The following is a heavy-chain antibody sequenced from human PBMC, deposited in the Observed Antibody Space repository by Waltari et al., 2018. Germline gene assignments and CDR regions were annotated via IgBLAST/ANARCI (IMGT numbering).Heavy chain of an antibody. CDR1: SSYT. Sequence: SSYTMHWVRRAPGKGLEWVAVISYDGSNKYYADSVKGRFTISRDNSKNTLYLQMNSLRAEDTAVYYCKCSSTRVDYWGQGTLVTVSS. CDR2: ISYDGSNK. CDR3: KCSSTRVDY. V-gene: IGHV3-30-3*01. J-gene: IGHJ4*02. D-gene: IGHD2-2*01.